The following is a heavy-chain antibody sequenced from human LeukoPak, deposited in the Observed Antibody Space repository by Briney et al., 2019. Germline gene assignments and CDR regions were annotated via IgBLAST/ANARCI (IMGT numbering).Heavy chain of an antibody. CDR3: AIGIDGAFNS. CDR1: GFTCGYS. CDR2: INRGGHNT. J-gene: IGHJ4*02. D-gene: IGHD3-16*01. V-gene: IGHV3-23*01. Sequence: PGGPLRLSCEASGFTCGYSMIWVRQAPGKGLEWVSEINRGGHNTYYTDSVKGRFTTSRDNSKNTLFLQMTSLRTEDTAIYYCAIGIDGAFNSWGQGTLVTVSS.